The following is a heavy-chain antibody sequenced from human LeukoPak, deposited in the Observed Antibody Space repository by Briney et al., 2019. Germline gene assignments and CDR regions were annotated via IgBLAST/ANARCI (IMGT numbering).Heavy chain of an antibody. CDR1: GFTFSSYS. CDR2: ISSSSSTI. CDR3: ARDPGIAAAGEYYFDY. J-gene: IGHJ4*02. D-gene: IGHD6-13*01. Sequence: GGSLRLSCAASGFTFSSYSMNWVRQAPGKGLEWVSYISSSSSTIYYADSVKGRFTISRDNAKNSLYLQMNSLRAEDTAVYYCARDPGIAAAGEYYFDYWGQGTLVTVSS. V-gene: IGHV3-48*01.